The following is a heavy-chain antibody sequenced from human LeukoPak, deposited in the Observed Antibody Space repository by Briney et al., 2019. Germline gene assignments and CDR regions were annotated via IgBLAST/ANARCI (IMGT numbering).Heavy chain of an antibody. D-gene: IGHD2-15*01. CDR1: GYTFTSYG. CDR3: ARGMKYCSGGSCYVEGGNWFDP. V-gene: IGHV1-18*01. CDR2: ISAYNGNT. Sequence: ASVKVSCKASGYTFTSYGISWVRQAPGQGLEWMGWISAYNGNTNYAQKLQGRVTMTTDTSTSTAYMELRSLRSDDTAVYYCARGMKYCSGGSCYVEGGNWFDPWGQGTLVTVSS. J-gene: IGHJ5*02.